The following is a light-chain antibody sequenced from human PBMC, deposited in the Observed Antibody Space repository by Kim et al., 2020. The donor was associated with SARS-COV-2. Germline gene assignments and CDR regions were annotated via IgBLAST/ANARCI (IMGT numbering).Light chain of an antibody. V-gene: IGKV1-5*03. CDR2: EAS. CDR1: QTITNS. J-gene: IGKJ1*01. Sequence: DIQMTQSPSALSASVGDRVTITCRASQTITNSLAWYQQKPGKAPKLLISEASTLEFGVPSRFSGSGSGAQFTLTISSLQPDDFAIYYCQEYTTSSGTFGQGTKVETK. CDR3: QEYTTSSGT.